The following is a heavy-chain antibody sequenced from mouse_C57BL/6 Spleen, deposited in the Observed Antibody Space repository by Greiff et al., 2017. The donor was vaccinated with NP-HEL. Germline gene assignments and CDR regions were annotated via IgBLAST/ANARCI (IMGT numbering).Heavy chain of an antibody. D-gene: IGHD2-5*01. Sequence: QVQLQQPGAELVRPGSSVKLSCKASGYTFTSYWMHWVKQRPIQGLEWIGNIDPSDSETHYNQKFKDKATLTVDNSSSTAYMQLSSLTSEDSAVYYCARASYYSNYDFDYWGQGTTLTVSS. V-gene: IGHV1-52*01. CDR2: IDPSDSET. J-gene: IGHJ2*01. CDR3: ARASYYSNYDFDY. CDR1: GYTFTSYW.